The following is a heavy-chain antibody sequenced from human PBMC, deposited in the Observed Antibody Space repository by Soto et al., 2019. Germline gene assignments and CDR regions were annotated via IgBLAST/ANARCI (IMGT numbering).Heavy chain of an antibody. CDR2: MSYDGSNK. Sequence: QVQLVESGGGVVQPGRSLRLSCAASGFTFSSYAMHWVRQAPGKGLEWVAVMSYDGSNKYYADSVKGRFTISSDNSKNTLYLQMNSLRAEDTAVYYCAREWSSGYFRREYFQHWGQGTLVTVSS. V-gene: IGHV3-30-3*01. CDR3: AREWSSGYFRREYFQH. D-gene: IGHD3-22*01. J-gene: IGHJ1*01. CDR1: GFTFSSYA.